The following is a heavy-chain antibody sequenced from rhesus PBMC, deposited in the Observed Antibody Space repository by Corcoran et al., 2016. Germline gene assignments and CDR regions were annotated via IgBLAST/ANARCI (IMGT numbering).Heavy chain of an antibody. D-gene: IGHD6-31*01. CDR3: ARRDSSGWYYFDY. CDR1: GGSISSRYW. Sequence: QVQLQESGPGVVKPSEPLSLTCAVSGGSISSRYWWCWFRLSPGTGREWIGGIYGSGGSTEYNPSRKSRVTISIDTYKNQFSLKLSSVTAADTAVYYCARRDSSGWYYFDYWGQGVLVTVSS. CDR2: IYGSGGST. J-gene: IGHJ4*01. V-gene: IGHV4-93*02.